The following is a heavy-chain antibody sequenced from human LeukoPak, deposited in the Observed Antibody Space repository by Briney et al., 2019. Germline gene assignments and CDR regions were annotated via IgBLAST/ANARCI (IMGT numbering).Heavy chain of an antibody. CDR1: GFTFSSYG. CDR3: ARGDILTGYYWFDP. V-gene: IGHV3-33*01. Sequence: GRSLRLSCAASGFTFSSYGMHWVRQAPGKGLEWVAVIWYDGSNKYYADSVKGRFTISRDNSKNTLYLQMNSLRAEDTAVYYCARGDILTGYYWFDPWGQGTLVTVSS. J-gene: IGHJ5*02. CDR2: IWYDGSNK. D-gene: IGHD3-9*01.